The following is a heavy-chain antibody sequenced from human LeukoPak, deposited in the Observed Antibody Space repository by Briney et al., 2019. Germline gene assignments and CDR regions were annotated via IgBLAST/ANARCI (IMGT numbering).Heavy chain of an antibody. Sequence: GGSLRLSCAASGFTFSTYSMNWVRQAPGKGLEWVSYISSSSSTIYYADSVKGRFTISRDNAKNSLYLQMNSLRGEDTAVYYCARDGRYLDFDYWGQGTLVTVSS. CDR3: ARDGRYLDFDY. CDR2: ISSSSSTI. CDR1: GFTFSTYS. J-gene: IGHJ4*02. D-gene: IGHD1-26*01. V-gene: IGHV3-48*01.